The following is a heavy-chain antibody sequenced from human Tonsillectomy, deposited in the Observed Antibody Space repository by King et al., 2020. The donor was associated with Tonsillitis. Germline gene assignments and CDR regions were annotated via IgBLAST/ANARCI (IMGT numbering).Heavy chain of an antibody. V-gene: IGHV4-30-4*01. J-gene: IGHJ5*02. CDR3: ARVEDSSGWFDP. D-gene: IGHD6-19*01. CDR2: IYHSGST. Sequence: QLQESGPGLVKPSQTLSLTCTVSGGSIGRGDYFWGWIRQPPGKGLECLGYIYHSGSTYYNPSLKSRLTISVDTSENQCSLSLSSVTAADTAVYYCARVEDSSGWFDPWGQGTLVTVSS. CDR1: GGSIGRGDYF.